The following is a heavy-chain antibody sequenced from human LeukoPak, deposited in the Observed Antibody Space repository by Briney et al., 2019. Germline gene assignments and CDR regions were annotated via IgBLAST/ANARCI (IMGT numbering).Heavy chain of an antibody. Sequence: GGSLRLSCAASGFTVSSNYMSWVRQAPGKGLEWVSVIYSGGSTYYADSVKGRFTISRDNSRNSLYLQMNSLRAEDTALYYCARDLGRQFYGMDLWGQGTTVTVSS. CDR2: IYSGGST. CDR1: GFTVSSNY. V-gene: IGHV3-53*01. D-gene: IGHD2-15*01. J-gene: IGHJ6*02. CDR3: ARDLGRQFYGMDL.